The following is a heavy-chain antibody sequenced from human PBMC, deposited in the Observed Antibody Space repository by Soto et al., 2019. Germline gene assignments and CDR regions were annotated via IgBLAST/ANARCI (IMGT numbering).Heavy chain of an antibody. Sequence: PSETLSLTCAVYGGSFSGYYWSWIRQPPGKGLEWIGEINHSGSTNYNPSLKSRVTISVDTSKNQFSLKLSSVTAADTAVYYCARGRLLWFGELINYGMDVWGQGTTVTVSS. V-gene: IGHV4-34*01. CDR3: ARGRLLWFGELINYGMDV. D-gene: IGHD3-10*01. CDR2: INHSGST. J-gene: IGHJ6*02. CDR1: GGSFSGYY.